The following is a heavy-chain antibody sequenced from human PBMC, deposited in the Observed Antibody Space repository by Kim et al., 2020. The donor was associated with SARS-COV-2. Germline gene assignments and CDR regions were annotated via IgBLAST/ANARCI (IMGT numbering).Heavy chain of an antibody. CDR2: IRSKPNSYAT. Sequence: GGSLRLSCAASGFTFSGSAIHWVRQASGKGLEWVGRIRSKPNSYATAYAAPVKGRFTISRDDSKNTAYLQMHNLKTEDTAVYYCSRGTGTTLAFWDAVDIWGQGTMVTVSS. CDR1: GFTFSGSA. V-gene: IGHV3-73*01. CDR3: SRGTGTTLAFWDAVDI. J-gene: IGHJ3*02. D-gene: IGHD1-1*01.